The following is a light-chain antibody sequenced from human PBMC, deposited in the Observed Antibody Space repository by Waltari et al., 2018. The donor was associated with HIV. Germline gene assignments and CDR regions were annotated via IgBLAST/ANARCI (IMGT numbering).Light chain of an antibody. CDR1: SGHSNYV. V-gene: IGLV4-69*01. CDR3: QTWGTGIVV. J-gene: IGLJ2*01. Sequence: LVLTQSPSASASLGASVRLTCTLSSGHSNYVIAWHQQRPEKGHRFLMRLNSDGSYTRGDGLPDRVSGSSSGAERYVTISSLQSDDEADYDCQTWGTGIVVFGGGTKLAVL. CDR2: LNSDGSY.